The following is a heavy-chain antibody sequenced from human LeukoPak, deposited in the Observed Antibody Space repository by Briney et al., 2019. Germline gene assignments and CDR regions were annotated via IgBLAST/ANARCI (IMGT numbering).Heavy chain of an antibody. CDR3: ARGRPSNDFWSGYYGAGTYFDY. CDR2: INHSGST. J-gene: IGHJ4*02. CDR1: GGSFSGYY. Sequence: PSETLSLTCAVYGGSFSGYYWSWIRQPPGKGLEWIGEINHSGSTNHNPSLKSRVTISVDTSKNQFSLKLSSVTAADTAVYYCARGRPSNDFWSGYYGAGTYFDYWGQGTLVTVSS. V-gene: IGHV4-34*01. D-gene: IGHD3-3*01.